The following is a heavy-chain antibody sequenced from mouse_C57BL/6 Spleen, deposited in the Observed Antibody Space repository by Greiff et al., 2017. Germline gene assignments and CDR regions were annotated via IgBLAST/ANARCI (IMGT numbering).Heavy chain of an antibody. J-gene: IGHJ2*01. Sequence: EVHLVESGGGLVQPGGSLKLSCAASGFTFSDYGMAWVRQAPRKGPEWVAFISNLAYSIYYADTVTGRFTISRENAKNTLYLEMSSLRSEDTAMYYCARLRDGYSYYFDYWGQGTTLTVSS. V-gene: IGHV5-15*01. CDR2: ISNLAYSI. CDR3: ARLRDGYSYYFDY. D-gene: IGHD2-3*01. CDR1: GFTFSDYG.